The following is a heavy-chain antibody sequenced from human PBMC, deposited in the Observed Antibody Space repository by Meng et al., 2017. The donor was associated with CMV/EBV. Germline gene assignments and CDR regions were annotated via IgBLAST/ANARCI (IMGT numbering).Heavy chain of an antibody. D-gene: IGHD2-2*01. CDR3: ARDLTGYCSSTSCYATWLDP. Sequence: ASVKVSCKASGYTFTSYGISWVRQAPGQGLEWMGWISAYNGNTNYAQKLQGRVTMTTDTSTSTAYMELRSLGSDDTAVYYCARDLTGYCSSTSCYATWLDPWGQGTLVTVSS. CDR1: GYTFTSYG. J-gene: IGHJ5*02. V-gene: IGHV1-18*01. CDR2: ISAYNGNT.